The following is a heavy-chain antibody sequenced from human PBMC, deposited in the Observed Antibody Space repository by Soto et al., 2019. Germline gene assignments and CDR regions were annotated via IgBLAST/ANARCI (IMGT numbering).Heavy chain of an antibody. Sequence: GGSLRLSCAASGFTFSNAWMSWVRQAPGKGLEWVGRIKSKTDGGTTDYAAPVKGRFTISRDDSKNTLYLQMNSLKTEGTAVYYCTTRFTETGGDYWGQGTLVTVSS. CDR2: IKSKTDGGTT. CDR3: TTRFTETGGDY. V-gene: IGHV3-15*01. CDR1: GFTFSNAW. J-gene: IGHJ4*02. D-gene: IGHD7-27*01.